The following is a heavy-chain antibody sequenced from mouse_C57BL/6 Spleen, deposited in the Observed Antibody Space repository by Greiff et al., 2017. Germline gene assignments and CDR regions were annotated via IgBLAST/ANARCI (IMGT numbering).Heavy chain of an antibody. Sequence: QVQLQQPGTELVKPGASVKLSCKASGYTFTSYWMHWVKQRPGQGLEWIGNINPSNGGTNYNENLKSKATITGDKSSSTAYMQLSSLTSEDSAVYYCARGTARLRRYFDYWGQGTTLTVSS. J-gene: IGHJ2*01. CDR3: ARGTARLRRYFDY. CDR1: GYTFTSYW. D-gene: IGHD3-3*01. V-gene: IGHV1-53*01. CDR2: INPSNGGT.